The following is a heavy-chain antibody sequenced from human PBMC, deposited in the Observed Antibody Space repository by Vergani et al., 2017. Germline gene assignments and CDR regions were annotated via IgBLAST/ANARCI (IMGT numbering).Heavy chain of an antibody. J-gene: IGHJ5*02. CDR3: AWDLPFHYNRFEP. V-gene: IGHV3-33*01. CDR2: TWYDGNNK. Sequence: QVQLVESGGGVVQPGRSLRLSCAASGFTFNQYGMHWVRQAPGKGLEWVAVTWYDGNNKQYADSVKGRFTISRDKSKSTMYLQMNSLRDENTGVYYCAWDLPFHYNRFEPWGQGTLVTVSS. CDR1: GFTFNQYG. D-gene: IGHD1-14*01.